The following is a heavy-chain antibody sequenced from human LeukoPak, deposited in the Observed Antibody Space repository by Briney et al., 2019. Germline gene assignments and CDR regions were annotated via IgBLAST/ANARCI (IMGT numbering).Heavy chain of an antibody. V-gene: IGHV4-4*07. D-gene: IGHD6-13*01. CDR1: GGSISSYY. CDR3: AREVGEVAADAPYEDWFGP. J-gene: IGHJ5*02. CDR2: IYTSGST. Sequence: SETLSLNCTVSGGSISSYYWSWIRQPAGKGLEWIGRIYTSGSTNYNPSLKSRVTMSVATSKNQFSLKLSSVTAAATAVYYRAREVGEVAADAPYEDWFGPWGQGTLVTVSS.